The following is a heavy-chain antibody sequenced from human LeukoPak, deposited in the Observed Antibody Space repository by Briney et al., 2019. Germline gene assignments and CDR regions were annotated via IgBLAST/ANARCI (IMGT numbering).Heavy chain of an antibody. CDR3: ARVEDYGDYVGDY. CDR2: IYYSGST. CDR1: GGSISSYY. J-gene: IGHJ4*02. D-gene: IGHD4-17*01. Sequence: PSETLSLTCTVSGGSISSYYWGWIRQPPGKGLEWIGSIYYSGSTYYNPSLKSRVTISVDTSKNQFSLKLSSVTAADTAVYYCARVEDYGDYVGDYWGQGTLVTVSS. V-gene: IGHV4-39*07.